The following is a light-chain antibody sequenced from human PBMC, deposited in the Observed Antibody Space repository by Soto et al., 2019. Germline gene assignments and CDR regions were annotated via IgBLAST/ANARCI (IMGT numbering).Light chain of an antibody. Sequence: EIVITQCPATLSSSPVDSATFASRASQSVSSNLAWYQQKPGQAPRLLIYGASTRATGIPARFSGSGSGTEFTLTISSLQSEDFAVYYCQQYNNWPRTFGPGTKVDI. CDR2: GAS. CDR1: QSVSSN. CDR3: QQYNNWPRT. J-gene: IGKJ3*01. V-gene: IGKV3-15*01.